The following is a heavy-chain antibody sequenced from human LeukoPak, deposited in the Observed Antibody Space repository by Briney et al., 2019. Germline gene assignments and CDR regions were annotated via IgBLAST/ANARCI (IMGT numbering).Heavy chain of an antibody. D-gene: IGHD5-24*01. CDR1: GGSISSYY. V-gene: IGHV4-59*01. Sequence: PSETLSLTCTVSGGSISSYYWSWIRQPPGKGLEWIGYIYYSGSTNYNPSLKSRVTISVDTSKNQFSLKLSSVTAADTAVYYCARDDGHRSIDYWGQGTLVTVSS. CDR3: ARDDGHRSIDY. CDR2: IYYSGST. J-gene: IGHJ4*02.